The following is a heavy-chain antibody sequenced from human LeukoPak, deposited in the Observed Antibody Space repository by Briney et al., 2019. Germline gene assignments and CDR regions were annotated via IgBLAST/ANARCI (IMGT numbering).Heavy chain of an antibody. J-gene: IGHJ5*02. CDR1: GGSISSGDYY. CDR3: ARHLQHGFDL. Sequence: PSQTLSLTCIVSGGSISSGDYYWSWIRQPPGKGLEWIGYVHYSGSTNYNPSLKSRVTISVDTSKNQFSLKLSSVTAADTAVYYCARHLQHGFDLWGQGTLVTVSS. CDR2: VHYSGST. D-gene: IGHD2-2*01. V-gene: IGHV4-30-4*01.